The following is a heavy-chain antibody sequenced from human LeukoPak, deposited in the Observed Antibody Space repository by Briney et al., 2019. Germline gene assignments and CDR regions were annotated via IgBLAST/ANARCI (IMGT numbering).Heavy chain of an antibody. CDR3: ARDRGTSGYLL. D-gene: IGHD3-22*01. CDR1: GFTFSSYS. Sequence: GGSLRLSCAASGFTFSSYSMNWVRQAPGKGLEWVSYISTSSNTIHYADSVKGRFTISRDNAKNSLYLQMSSLRDEDTAVYYCARDRGTSGYLLWGQGTLVTVPS. V-gene: IGHV3-48*02. J-gene: IGHJ4*02. CDR2: ISTSSNTI.